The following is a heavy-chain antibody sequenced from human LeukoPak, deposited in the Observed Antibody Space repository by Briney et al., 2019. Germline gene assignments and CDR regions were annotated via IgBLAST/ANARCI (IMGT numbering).Heavy chain of an antibody. Sequence: GGSLRLSCAASGFSFRAYDLIWVRQAPGKGLDWVSIINGGGDIMMYEDSVKGRFTISRDNSKNTFYLQMNSLRVEDTAVYYCAMRDRGYGLDIWGQGTMITVSS. CDR1: GFSFRAYD. CDR3: AMRDRGYGLDI. V-gene: IGHV3-23*01. D-gene: IGHD3-10*01. J-gene: IGHJ3*02. CDR2: INGGGDIM.